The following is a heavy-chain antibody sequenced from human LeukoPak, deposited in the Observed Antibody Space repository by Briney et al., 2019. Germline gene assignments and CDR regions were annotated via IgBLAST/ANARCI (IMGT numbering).Heavy chain of an antibody. Sequence: PGRSLRLSCAAPGFTFSRYGMHWVRQAPGKGLEWVGRIKSKTDGGATDYAAPVKGRFTISRDDSKNTLYLQMNSLKTEDTAVYYCTTGDLDYWGQGTLVTVSS. CDR3: TTGDLDY. J-gene: IGHJ4*02. CDR2: IKSKTDGGAT. V-gene: IGHV3-15*01. CDR1: GFTFSRYG.